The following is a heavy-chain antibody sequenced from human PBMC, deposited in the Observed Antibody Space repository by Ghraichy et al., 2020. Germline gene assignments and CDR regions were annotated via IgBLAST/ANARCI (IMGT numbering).Heavy chain of an antibody. CDR1: GFTFTNYA. CDR3: AKTRKNGYNSVNN. J-gene: IGHJ4*02. CDR2: ISGSGIGT. V-gene: IGHV3-23*01. Sequence: GSLRLSCAASGFTFTNYAMSWVRQAPGQGLEWVSSISGSGIGTYYADSVKGRFTISRDNSKNTVSLQMNSLKAEDTAVYYCAKTRKNGYNSVNNWGQGTLVTVSS. D-gene: IGHD5-24*01.